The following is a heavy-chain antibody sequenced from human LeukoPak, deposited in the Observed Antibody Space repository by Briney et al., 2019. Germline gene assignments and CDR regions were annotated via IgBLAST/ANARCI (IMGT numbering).Heavy chain of an antibody. J-gene: IGHJ4*02. CDR1: GGSISSGAYY. Sequence: KPSQTLSLTCTVSGGSISSGAYYWSWIRQHPGKGLEWIGYLYYSGSTYYNPSLKSRVTISVDTSKNQFSLDLSSVTAADTAVYYCARDLRDGYLANDYWGQGTLVTVSS. D-gene: IGHD5-24*01. CDR3: ARDLRDGYLANDY. V-gene: IGHV4-31*03. CDR2: LYYSGST.